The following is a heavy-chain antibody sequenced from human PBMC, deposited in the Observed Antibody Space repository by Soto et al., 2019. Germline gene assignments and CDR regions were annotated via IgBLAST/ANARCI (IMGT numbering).Heavy chain of an antibody. CDR2: ISYDGNNK. CDR3: AGDAVVAALYGWFDH. J-gene: IGHJ5*02. Sequence: QVQLVESGGGVVQPGMSLRLSCAASGFTFSSYAMHWVRQAPGKGLEWVAVISYDGNNKYYADSVKGRFTISRDNSKTTLYLQMNSLRDEDTAVYYCAGDAVVAALYGWFDHWGQGILVSVSS. CDR1: GFTFSSYA. D-gene: IGHD2-15*01. V-gene: IGHV3-30-3*01.